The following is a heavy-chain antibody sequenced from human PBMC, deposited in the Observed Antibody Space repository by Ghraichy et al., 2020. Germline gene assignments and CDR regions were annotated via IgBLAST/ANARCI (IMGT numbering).Heavy chain of an antibody. CDR2: IIPIFGTA. D-gene: IGHD2-2*01. CDR3: ARASPKCTSCYSYDY. V-gene: IGHV1-69*13. J-gene: IGHJ4*02. Sequence: SVKVSCKASGGTFSSYAISWVRQAPGQGLEWMGGIIPIFGTANYAQKFQGRVTITADESTSTAYMELSSLRSEDTAVYYCARASPKCTSCYSYDYWGQGTLVTVSS. CDR1: GGTFSSYA.